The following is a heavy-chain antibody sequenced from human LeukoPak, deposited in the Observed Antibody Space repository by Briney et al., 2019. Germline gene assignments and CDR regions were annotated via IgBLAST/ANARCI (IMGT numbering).Heavy chain of an antibody. CDR1: GGTFSSYA. D-gene: IGHD6-19*01. J-gene: IGHJ4*02. CDR2: IIPIFGTA. V-gene: IGHV1-69*05. CDR3: ARGDNNGWYSDY. Sequence: SVKVSCKASGGTFSSYAISWVRQAPGQGLEWMGRIIPIFGTANYAQKFQGRVTITTDESTSTAYMELGSLRSEDTAVYYCARGDNNGWYSDYWGQGTLVTVSS.